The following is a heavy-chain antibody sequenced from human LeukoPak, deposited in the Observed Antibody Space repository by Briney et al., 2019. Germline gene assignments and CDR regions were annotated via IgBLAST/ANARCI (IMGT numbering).Heavy chain of an antibody. CDR1: GFTFSSYW. Sequence: GGSLRLSCAASGFTFSSYWLSWVRQAPGKGLEWVANINFDGSEKYYVDSVKGRFTISRDNAKSSLYLQMDSLRAEDTAVYYCTSDLDKSDGLWGQGTKVTVSS. CDR2: INFDGSEK. D-gene: IGHD2-8*01. V-gene: IGHV3-7*01. CDR3: TSDLDKSDGL. J-gene: IGHJ3*01.